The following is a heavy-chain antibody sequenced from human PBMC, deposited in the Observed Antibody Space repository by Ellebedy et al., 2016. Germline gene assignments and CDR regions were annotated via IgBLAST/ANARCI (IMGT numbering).Heavy chain of an antibody. CDR2: INHSGST. D-gene: IGHD3-10*01. CDR3: ARARGPRYMDV. V-gene: IGHV4-34*01. Sequence: SETLSLTXAVYGGSFSGYYWSWIRQPPGKGLEWIGEINHSGSTNYNPSLKSRVTISVDTSKNQFSLKLSSVTAADTAVYYCARARGPRYMDVWGKGTTVTVSS. CDR1: GGSFSGYY. J-gene: IGHJ6*03.